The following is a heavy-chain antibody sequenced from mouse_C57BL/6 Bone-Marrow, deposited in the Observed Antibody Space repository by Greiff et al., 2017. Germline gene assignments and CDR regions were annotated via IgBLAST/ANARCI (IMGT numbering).Heavy chain of an antibody. CDR1: GFTFTDYY. CDR2: IRNKANGYTT. Sequence: EVQVVESGGGLVQPGGSLSLSCAASGFTFTDYYMSWVRQPPGKALEWLGFIRNKANGYTTEYSASVKGRFTISRDNSQSILYLQMNALRAEDSATYYCARSFITTVVGAYWGQGTLVTVSA. V-gene: IGHV7-3*01. J-gene: IGHJ3*01. D-gene: IGHD1-1*01. CDR3: ARSFITTVVGAY.